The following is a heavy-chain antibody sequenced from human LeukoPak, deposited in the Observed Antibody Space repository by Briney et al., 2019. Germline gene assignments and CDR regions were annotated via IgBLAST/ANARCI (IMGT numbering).Heavy chain of an antibody. CDR3: ASFQKQWLVNYFDY. CDR1: GFTFSSYW. D-gene: IGHD6-19*01. CDR2: IKQDGSEK. Sequence: GGSLRLSCAASGFTFSSYWMSWVRQAPGKGLEWVANIKQDGSEKYYVDSVKGRFTISRDNAKSSLYPQMNSLRAEDTAVYYCASFQKQWLVNYFDYWGQGTLVTVSS. J-gene: IGHJ4*02. V-gene: IGHV3-7*01.